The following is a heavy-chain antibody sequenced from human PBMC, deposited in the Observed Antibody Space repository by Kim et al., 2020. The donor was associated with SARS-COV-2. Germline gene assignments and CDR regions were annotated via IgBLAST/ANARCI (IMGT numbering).Heavy chain of an antibody. V-gene: IGHV3-7*01. CDR2: GSDK. J-gene: IGHJ4*02. Sequence: GSDKYYVDSVKGRFTISRDNAKNSLYLQMNSLRAEDTAVYYCARGRENDYWGQGTRVTVSS. CDR3: ARGRENDY. D-gene: IGHD1-26*01.